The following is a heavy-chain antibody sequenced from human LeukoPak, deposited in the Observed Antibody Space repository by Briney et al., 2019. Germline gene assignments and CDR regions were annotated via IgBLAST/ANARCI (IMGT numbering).Heavy chain of an antibody. Sequence: GGSLRLSCAASGFTVSSNYMSWVRQAPGKGLEWVSVIYSGSSTYYADSVKGRFTISRDNSKNTLYLQMNSLRAEDTAVYYCARDGDWGFGEFVGAFDIWGQGTMVTVSS. CDR2: IYSGSST. J-gene: IGHJ3*02. V-gene: IGHV3-53*01. D-gene: IGHD3-10*01. CDR3: ARDGDWGFGEFVGAFDI. CDR1: GFTVSSNY.